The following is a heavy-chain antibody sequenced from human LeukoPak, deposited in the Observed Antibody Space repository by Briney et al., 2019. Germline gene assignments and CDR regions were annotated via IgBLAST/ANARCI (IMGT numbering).Heavy chain of an antibody. CDR1: GFTFSGFS. J-gene: IGHJ4*02. V-gene: IGHV3-48*01. Sequence: GGSLRLSCAASGFTFSGFSLNRVRQAPGKGLEWISNIRPSGSHMYYAASVKGRFTISRDSATNSLYLQMNNLKVDDSAVYFCVRDFNWAFDSWGQGTLVTVSS. CDR3: VRDFNWAFDS. CDR2: IRPSGSHM. D-gene: IGHD7-27*01.